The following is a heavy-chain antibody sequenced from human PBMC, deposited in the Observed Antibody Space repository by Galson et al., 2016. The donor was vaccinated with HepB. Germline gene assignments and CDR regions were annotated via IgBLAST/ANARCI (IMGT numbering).Heavy chain of an antibody. CDR1: GFSFTSYA. D-gene: IGHD2-2*01. V-gene: IGHV3-23*01. CDR2: ISASGAGT. J-gene: IGHJ4*02. Sequence: SLRLSCAVSGFSFTSYAMNWVRQAPGKGLEWVSGISASGAGTFYADSVKGRFSISRDNSKNTLYLQMNSLRAEDTAVYYCARDSSPYHNFRFDYWGQGTLVTVSS. CDR3: ARDSSPYHNFRFDY.